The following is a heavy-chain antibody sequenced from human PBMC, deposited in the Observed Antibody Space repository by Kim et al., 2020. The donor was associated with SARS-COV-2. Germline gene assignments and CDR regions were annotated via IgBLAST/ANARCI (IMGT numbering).Heavy chain of an antibody. D-gene: IGHD3-16*02. CDR2: IYYSGST. Sequence: SETLSLTCTVSGGSISSGGYYWSWIRQHPGKGLEWIGYIYYSGSTYYNPSLKSRVTISVDTSKNQFSLKLSSVTAADTAVYYCARDRGITFGGVIEMGYYYYYYGMDVWGQGTTVTVSS. CDR1: GGSISSGGYY. CDR3: ARDRGITFGGVIEMGYYYYYYGMDV. V-gene: IGHV4-31*03. J-gene: IGHJ6*02.